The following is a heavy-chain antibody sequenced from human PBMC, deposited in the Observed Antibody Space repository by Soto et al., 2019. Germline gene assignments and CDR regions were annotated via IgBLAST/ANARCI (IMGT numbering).Heavy chain of an antibody. CDR1: GGTFSSYA. CDR2: IIPSFGTA. Sequence: QVQLVQSGAEVKKPGSSVKVSCKASGGTFSSYAISWVRQAPGQGLEWMGGIIPSFGTANYAQKFQGRVTITADKSTSTAYMELSSLRSEDTAVYYCARDSISNLAAYYYGMDVWGQGTTVTVSS. D-gene: IGHD3-9*01. CDR3: ARDSISNLAAYYYGMDV. V-gene: IGHV1-69*06. J-gene: IGHJ6*02.